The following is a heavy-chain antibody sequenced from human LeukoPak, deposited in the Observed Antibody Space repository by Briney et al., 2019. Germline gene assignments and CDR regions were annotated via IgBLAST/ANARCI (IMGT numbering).Heavy chain of an antibody. CDR1: GFTVSNYG. D-gene: IGHD2-8*01. V-gene: IGHV4-38-2*01. CDR3: ARGYCTNAVCSLGPTQA. J-gene: IGHJ4*02. Sequence: GSLRLSCAASGFTVSNYGMSWVRQPPGKGLEWSGSIYYSGSTYYNPSLKSRVTISVDTSKNQFSLKLSSVTAADTAVYYCARGYCTNAVCSLGPTQAWGQGTLVTVPS. CDR2: IYYSGST.